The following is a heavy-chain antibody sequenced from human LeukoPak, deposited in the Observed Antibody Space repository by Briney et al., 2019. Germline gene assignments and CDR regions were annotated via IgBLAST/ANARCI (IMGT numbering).Heavy chain of an antibody. CDR2: IYQSGST. CDR3: ARGSVVTYYCDGSGPETRGCFDY. Sequence: SQTLSLPCTVSGVYISSGDYYWSWIRQPPGKCLEWIGYIYQSGSTYYNPSLKSRVTVSVDKSKNDFSLKLRSGTAADKAVYYCARGSVVTYYCDGSGPETRGCFDYWGQGNMVTVFS. CDR1: GVYISSGDYY. V-gene: IGHV4-30-4*08. J-gene: IGHJ4*02. D-gene: IGHD3-22*01.